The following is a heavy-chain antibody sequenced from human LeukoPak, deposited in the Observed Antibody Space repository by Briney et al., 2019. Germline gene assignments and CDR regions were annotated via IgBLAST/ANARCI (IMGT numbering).Heavy chain of an antibody. D-gene: IGHD1-26*01. V-gene: IGHV3-23*01. J-gene: IGHJ4*02. CDR1: GFTFDNYR. CDR2: VNADGGNT. Sequence: PGGSLRLSCAASGFTFDNYRMSWVRQAPGKGLEWVSTVNADGGNTYYVDSVKGRFTISRDNSKSTLILQMNSLRVEDTALYYCTKRVKYGGTWDHFADWGQGTLVTVSS. CDR3: TKRVKYGGTWDHFAD.